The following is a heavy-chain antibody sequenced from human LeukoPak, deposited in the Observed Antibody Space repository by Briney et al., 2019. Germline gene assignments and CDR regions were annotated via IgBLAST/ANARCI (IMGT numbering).Heavy chain of an antibody. CDR1: GGTFSNYA. Sequence: GSSVKVSCKASGGTFSNYAFSWVRQAPGQGPEWMGGIIPIFGRANYAQKFQGRVTITTGESTTTAYMELSSLRSEDSAVYYCAGTRISTSYGMDVWGQGTTVTVSS. CDR2: IIPIFGRA. V-gene: IGHV1-69*05. CDR3: AGTRISTSYGMDV. J-gene: IGHJ6*02. D-gene: IGHD2-15*01.